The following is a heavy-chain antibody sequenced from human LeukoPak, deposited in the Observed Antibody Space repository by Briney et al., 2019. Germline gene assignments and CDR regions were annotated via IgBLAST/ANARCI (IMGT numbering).Heavy chain of an antibody. CDR2: ISYDGSNK. D-gene: IGHD6-13*01. Sequence: GRSLRLSCAASGFAFSSYGMHWVRQAPGKGLDWVAVISYDGSNKYYADSVKGRFTISRDNSKNTLYLQMNSLRAEDTAVYYCGRASSSWSNYFDYWGQGTLVTASS. CDR3: GRASSSWSNYFDY. V-gene: IGHV3-30*03. CDR1: GFAFSSYG. J-gene: IGHJ4*02.